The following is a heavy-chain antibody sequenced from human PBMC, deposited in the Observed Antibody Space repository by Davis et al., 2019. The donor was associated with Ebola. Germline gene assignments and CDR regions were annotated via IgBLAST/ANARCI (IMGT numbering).Heavy chain of an antibody. CDR2: INRDGSST. J-gene: IGHJ4*02. D-gene: IGHD3-22*01. V-gene: IGHV3-74*03. CDR3: ARVVTMIVVT. Sequence: GESLKISCAASGFTFSSNWMYWVRQAPGKGLVWVSQINRDGSSTTYADSVKGRFTIPRDNAKNTLYLQMNSLRAEDTAVYYCARVVTMIVVTWGQGTLVTVSS. CDR1: GFTFSSNW.